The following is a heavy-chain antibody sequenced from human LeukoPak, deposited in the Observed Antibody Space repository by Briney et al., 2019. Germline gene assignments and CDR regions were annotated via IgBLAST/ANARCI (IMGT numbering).Heavy chain of an antibody. CDR2: ISSSGTYI. CDR3: ARPRGWERRWYFDL. V-gene: IGHV3-21*01. J-gene: IGHJ2*01. D-gene: IGHD1-26*01. Sequence: PGGSLRLSCAASGFTFSNYGMNWVRQAPGKGLEWVSSISSSGTYIYYADSMKGRFTISRDNAKNSLYLQMDSLSAEDTAVYYCARPRGWERRWYFDLWGRGTLVTVSS. CDR1: GFTFSNYG.